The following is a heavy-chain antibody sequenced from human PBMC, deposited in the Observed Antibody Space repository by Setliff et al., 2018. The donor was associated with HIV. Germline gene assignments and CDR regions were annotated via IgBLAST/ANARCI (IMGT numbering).Heavy chain of an antibody. CDR2: INPNSGGT. J-gene: IGHJ5*02. CDR3: ARAQDFGRIWWFDP. CDR1: GYTFTGYY. Sequence: GASVKVSCKASGYTFTGYYVHWVRQAPGQGLEWMGWINPNSGGTNYAQKFQGRVTMTRDTSISTAYMELSRLRSDDTAVYYCARAQDFGRIWWFDPWAREPWSPSPQ. D-gene: IGHD3-10*01. V-gene: IGHV1-2*02.